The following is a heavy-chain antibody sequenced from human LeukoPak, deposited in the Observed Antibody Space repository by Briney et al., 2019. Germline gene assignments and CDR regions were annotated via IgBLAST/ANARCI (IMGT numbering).Heavy chain of an antibody. CDR1: GFTFSDYY. V-gene: IGHV3-11*01. CDR3: ARMIVMVPFFDY. CDR2: ISTSGSDR. J-gene: IGHJ4*02. D-gene: IGHD3-22*01. Sequence: GGSLRLSCAASGFTFSDYYMSWIRQAPGKGLEWVSYISTSGSDRYYADSVKGRFTIFRDNAKDSLYLQMNSLRAEDTAIYYCARMIVMVPFFDYWGQGTLVTVSS.